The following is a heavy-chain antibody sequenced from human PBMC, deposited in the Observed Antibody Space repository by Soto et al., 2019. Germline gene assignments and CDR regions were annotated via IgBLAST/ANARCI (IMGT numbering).Heavy chain of an antibody. J-gene: IGHJ4*02. V-gene: IGHV1-18*04. CDR3: ARPRYSYGSLDY. Sequence: ASVKVSCKASGYTFTSYGISWVRQSPGQGLEWMGWISAYNGNTNYAQKLQGRVTMTTDTSTSTAYMELSSLRSEDTAVYYCARPRYSYGSLDYWGQGTLVTVSS. CDR1: GYTFTSYG. CDR2: ISAYNGNT. D-gene: IGHD5-18*01.